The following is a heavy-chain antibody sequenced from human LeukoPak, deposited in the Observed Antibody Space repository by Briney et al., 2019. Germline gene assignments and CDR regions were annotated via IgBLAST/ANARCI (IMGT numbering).Heavy chain of an antibody. D-gene: IGHD1-26*01. CDR1: GFTFSSYW. Sequence: GGSLRLSCAASGFTFSSYWVHWVRQAPGKGLEWVARINSDGSTINHADSVRGRFTISRDNAENTLYLQMSSLRAEVTAIYFCARAAYYRFDYWGQGTLVTVSS. CDR3: ARAAYYRFDY. V-gene: IGHV3-74*01. CDR2: INSDGSTI. J-gene: IGHJ4*02.